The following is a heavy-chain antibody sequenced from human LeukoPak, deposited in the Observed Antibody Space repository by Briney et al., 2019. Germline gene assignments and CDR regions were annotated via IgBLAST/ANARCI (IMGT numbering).Heavy chain of an antibody. CDR2: MNPNSGNT. CDR3: ARRGAYFDWLFPGADYYYYYGMDV. CDR1: GYTFTSYD. D-gene: IGHD3-9*01. J-gene: IGHJ6*02. V-gene: IGHV1-8*01. Sequence: VASVKVSCKASGYTFTSYDINWVRQATGQGLEWMGWMNPNSGNTGYAQKFQGRVTMTRNTSISTAYMELSSLRSEDTAVYYCARRGAYFDWLFPGADYYYYYGMDVWGQGTTVTVSS.